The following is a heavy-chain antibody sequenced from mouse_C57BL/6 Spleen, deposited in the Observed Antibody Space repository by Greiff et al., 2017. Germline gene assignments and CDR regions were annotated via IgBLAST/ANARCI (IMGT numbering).Heavy chain of an antibody. V-gene: IGHV1-55*01. D-gene: IGHD1-1*01. CDR3: ARPFTTVVAPVFDY. CDR1: GYTFTSYW. Sequence: QVQLQQSGAELVKPGASVKMSCKASGYTFTSYWITWVKQRPGQGLEWIGDIYPGSGSTNYNEKFKSKATLTVDTSSSSAYMQLSSLTSEDSAVYYCARPFTTVVAPVFDYWGQGTTLTVSS. J-gene: IGHJ2*01. CDR2: IYPGSGST.